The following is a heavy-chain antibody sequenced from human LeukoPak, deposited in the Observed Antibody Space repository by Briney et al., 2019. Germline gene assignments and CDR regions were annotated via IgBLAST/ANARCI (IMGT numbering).Heavy chain of an antibody. D-gene: IGHD5-24*01. CDR3: ARGDSEMATITRGFDY. J-gene: IGHJ4*02. CDR2: ISYDGSNK. Sequence: GGSLRLSCAASGFIFSSYAMHWVRQAPGKGLEWVAVISYDGSNKYYADSVKGRFTISRDNSKNTLYLQMNSLRAEDTAVYCCARGDSEMATITRGFDYWGQGTLVTVSS. V-gene: IGHV3-30-3*01. CDR1: GFIFSSYA.